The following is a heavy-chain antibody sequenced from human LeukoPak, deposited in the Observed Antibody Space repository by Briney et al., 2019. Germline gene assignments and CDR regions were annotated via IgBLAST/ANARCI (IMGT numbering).Heavy chain of an antibody. CDR3: ARLGRAVAASDY. Sequence: ASVRVSCKASGGTFSSYAISWVRQAPGQGLEWMGGIIPIFGTANYAQKFQGRVTITADESTSTAYMELSSLRSEDTAMYYCARLGRAVAASDYWGQGTLVTVSS. V-gene: IGHV1-69*13. CDR2: IIPIFGTA. J-gene: IGHJ4*02. CDR1: GGTFSSYA. D-gene: IGHD6-19*01.